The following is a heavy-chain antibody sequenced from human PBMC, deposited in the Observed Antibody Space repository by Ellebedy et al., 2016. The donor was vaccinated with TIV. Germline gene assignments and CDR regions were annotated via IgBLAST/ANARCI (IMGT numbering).Heavy chain of an antibody. V-gene: IGHV4-59*01. Sequence: MPSETLSLTCTVSGGSIRSYYWSWIRQPPGKGLEWIGYIYYRGITNYNPSLKSRVTLSVDTSKNQFSLKLSSVTAADTAVYYCARGYSSGWYNWFDPWGQGTLVTVSS. CDR2: IYYRGIT. CDR1: GGSIRSYY. CDR3: ARGYSSGWYNWFDP. D-gene: IGHD6-19*01. J-gene: IGHJ5*02.